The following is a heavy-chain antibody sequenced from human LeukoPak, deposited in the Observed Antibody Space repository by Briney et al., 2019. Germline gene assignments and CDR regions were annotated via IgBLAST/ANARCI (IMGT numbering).Heavy chain of an antibody. V-gene: IGHV4-59*08. CDR2: IYYSGCT. D-gene: IGHD3-22*01. CDR1: GGSISSYY. CDR3: ARGHYYDSSGYYFDY. Sequence: SETLSLTCTVSGGSISSYYWSWIRQPPGKGLEWIGYIYYSGCTNYNPSLKSRVTISVDTSKNQFSLKLSSVTAADTAVYYCARGHYYDSSGYYFDYWGQGTLVTVSS. J-gene: IGHJ4*02.